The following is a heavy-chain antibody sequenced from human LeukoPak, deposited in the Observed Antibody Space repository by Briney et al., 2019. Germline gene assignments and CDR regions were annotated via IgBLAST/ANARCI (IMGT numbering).Heavy chain of an antibody. CDR3: AKGMGLGSGDFWSGYREIDY. D-gene: IGHD3-3*01. CDR2: ISYDGSNK. V-gene: IGHV3-30-3*01. J-gene: IGHJ4*02. Sequence: GGSLRLSCAASGFTFSSYAMHWVRQAPGKGLEWVAVISYDGSNKYYADSVKGRFTISRDNSKNTLYLQMNSLRAEDTAVYYCAKGMGLGSGDFWSGYREIDYWGRGTLVTVSS. CDR1: GFTFSSYA.